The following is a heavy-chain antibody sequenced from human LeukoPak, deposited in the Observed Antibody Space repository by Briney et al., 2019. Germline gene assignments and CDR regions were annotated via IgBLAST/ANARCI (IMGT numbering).Heavy chain of an antibody. V-gene: IGHV4-28*01. D-gene: IGHD3-9*01. Sequence: SETLSLTCAVSGYSISSRNWWGYIRQSPGKVLEGIGYTYYRGSTYYDPSLESRVTMSLDASKNQLSLELTSVTAIDTAVYFCARRDPLTGCHRVDAFDIWGQGTMVIVSS. CDR2: TYYRGST. CDR1: GYSISSRNW. CDR3: ARRDPLTGCHRVDAFDI. J-gene: IGHJ3*02.